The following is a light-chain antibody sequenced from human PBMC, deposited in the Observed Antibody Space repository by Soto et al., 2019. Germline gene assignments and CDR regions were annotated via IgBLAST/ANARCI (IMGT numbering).Light chain of an antibody. V-gene: IGKV3-11*01. CDR2: DVS. CDR3: QQRSNWPRT. Sequence: TQSPATLSLSPGERATLSCRASQSVSSYLAWYQQKPGQAPRLLIYDVSNRATGIPARFSGSGSGTDFTLTISSLEPEDFAVYYCQQRSNWPRTFGQGTKVDIK. CDR1: QSVSSY. J-gene: IGKJ1*01.